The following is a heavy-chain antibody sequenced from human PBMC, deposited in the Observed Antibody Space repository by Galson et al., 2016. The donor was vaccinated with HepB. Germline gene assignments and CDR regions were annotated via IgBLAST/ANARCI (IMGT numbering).Heavy chain of an antibody. CDR1: GYSFTSHS. D-gene: IGHD3-10*01. V-gene: IGHV1-18*01. J-gene: IGHJ4*02. CDR2: ITTYSGDT. Sequence: SVKVSCKASGYSFTSHSISWVRQAPGQGLEWMGYITTYSGDTYYAPTLQGRVTMTTDTSTRTAYMELRSLRSDDTAVYYCASDRDNYGSGSDYWGQGTLVTVSS. CDR3: ASDRDNYGSGSDY.